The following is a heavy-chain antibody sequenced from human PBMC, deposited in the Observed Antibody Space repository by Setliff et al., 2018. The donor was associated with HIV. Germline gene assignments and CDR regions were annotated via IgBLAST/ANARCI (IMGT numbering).Heavy chain of an antibody. CDR2: IFNNGST. V-gene: IGHV4-61*09. CDR3: VRDGAAIWVRNLLWSCFVY. J-gene: IGHJ4*02. CDR1: GGSINSGYHF. Sequence: PSETLSLTCTVSGGSINSGYHFWTWIRQPAGKGLEWIGHIFNNGSTSYNPSLQSRVAMSVDTSNNQFSLKLDSVTASDTAVYYCVRDGAAIWVRNLLWSCFVYWGQGTLVTVSS. D-gene: IGHD2-21*01.